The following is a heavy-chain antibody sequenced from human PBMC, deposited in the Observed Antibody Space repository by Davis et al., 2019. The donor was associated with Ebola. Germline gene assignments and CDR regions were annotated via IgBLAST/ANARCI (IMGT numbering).Heavy chain of an antibody. V-gene: IGHV4-34*01. J-gene: IGHJ5*01. CDR3: ARTTKTNIEDSGRGYNSFDS. CDR1: GGSFSGYY. CDR2: INHSGST. D-gene: IGHD2/OR15-2a*01. Sequence: MPSETLSLTCAVYGGSFSGYYWSWIRQPPGKGLEWIGEINHSGSTNYNPSLTSRVAMSVDSSKNQFSLKISSVTAADTATYYCARTTKTNIEDSGRGYNSFDSWGQGVLVSVSS.